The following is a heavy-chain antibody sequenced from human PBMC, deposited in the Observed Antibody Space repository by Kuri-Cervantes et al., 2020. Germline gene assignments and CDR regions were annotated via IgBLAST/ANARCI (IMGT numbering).Heavy chain of an antibody. Sequence: SQTLSLTCAVSGYSISSGYYWGWIRQPPGKGLEWIGSIYHSGSTYYNPSLKSRVTISVDTSKNQFSLKLSSVTAVDTAVYYCAREKGDYVGWFDPWGQGTLVTVSS. CDR1: GYSISSGYY. V-gene: IGHV4-38-2*02. CDR2: IYHSGST. CDR3: AREKGDYVGWFDP. D-gene: IGHD4-23*01. J-gene: IGHJ5*02.